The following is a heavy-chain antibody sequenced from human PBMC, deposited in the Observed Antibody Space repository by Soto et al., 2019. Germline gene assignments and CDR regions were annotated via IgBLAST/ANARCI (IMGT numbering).Heavy chain of an antibody. V-gene: IGHV5-51*01. CDR2: IYPGDSDT. CDR3: ARARLGTRYYYYDGMDV. Sequence: PGESLKISCKGSGYSFTSYWIGWVRQMPGKGLEWMGIIYPGDSDTRYSPSFQGQVTISADKSISTAYLQWSSLKASDTAMYYCARARLGTRYYYYDGMDVWGQGTTVTVSS. D-gene: IGHD1-1*01. J-gene: IGHJ6*02. CDR1: GYSFTSYW.